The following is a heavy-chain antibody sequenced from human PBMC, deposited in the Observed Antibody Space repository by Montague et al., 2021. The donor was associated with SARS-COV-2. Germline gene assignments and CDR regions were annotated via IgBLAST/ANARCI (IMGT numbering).Heavy chain of an antibody. CDR2: IYYSGST. D-gene: IGHD3-10*01. CDR1: GGSISSSSYY. CDR3: ARLPDLLLWFGEALDY. J-gene: IGHJ4*02. V-gene: IGHV4-39*01. Sequence: SETLSLTCTVSGGSISSSSYYWGWIRQPPGKGLEWIGSIYYSGSTYYNPSFKSRVTISVDTSKNQFSLKLSSVTAADTAVYYCARLPDLLLWFGEALDYWGQGTLVTVSS.